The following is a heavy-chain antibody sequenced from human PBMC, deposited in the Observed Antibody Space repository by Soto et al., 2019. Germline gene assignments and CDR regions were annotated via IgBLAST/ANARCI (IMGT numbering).Heavy chain of an antibody. Sequence: QVQLVQSGAEVKKPGASVTVSCEASGYTFIAHFIHWVRQAPGQGLEWMGWIYPDTGGTNYAQKFRDRVTMPRDTSVSTAYMEVNGLKSDDMAVYYCVRAQSRQLLLAWFDAWGQGTLVTVSS. CDR2: IYPDTGGT. V-gene: IGHV1-2*02. CDR3: VRAQSRQLLLAWFDA. CDR1: GYTFIAHF. D-gene: IGHD2-2*01. J-gene: IGHJ5*02.